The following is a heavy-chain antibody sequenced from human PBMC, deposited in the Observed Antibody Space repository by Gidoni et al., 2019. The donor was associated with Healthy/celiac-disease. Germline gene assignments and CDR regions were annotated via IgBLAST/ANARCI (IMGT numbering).Heavy chain of an antibody. D-gene: IGHD2-2*01. J-gene: IGHJ6*03. CDR3: AADPLGGGVVPAAIRYYYYYMDV. CDR1: GFTFTSSA. CDR2: IVVGSGNT. Sequence: QMQLVQSGPEVKKPGTSVKVSCKASGFTFTSSAVQWVRQARGQRLEWIGWIVVGSGNTNYAQKFQERVTITRDMSTSTAYMELSSLRSEDTAVYYCAADPLGGGVVPAAIRYYYYYMDVWGKGTTVTVSS. V-gene: IGHV1-58*01.